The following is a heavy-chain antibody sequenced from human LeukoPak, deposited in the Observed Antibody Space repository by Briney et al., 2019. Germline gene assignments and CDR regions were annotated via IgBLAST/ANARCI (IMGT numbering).Heavy chain of an antibody. J-gene: IGHJ5*02. CDR3: ARDRAVIYDFWSGPLFYP. D-gene: IGHD3-3*01. Sequence: GGSLRLSCAASGFTFSSYAMHRVRQAPGKGLEWVAVISYDGSNKYYADSVKGRFTISRDNSKNTLYLQMNSLRAEDTAVYYCARDRAVIYDFWSGPLFYPWGQGTLVTVSS. V-gene: IGHV3-30-3*01. CDR1: GFTFSSYA. CDR2: ISYDGSNK.